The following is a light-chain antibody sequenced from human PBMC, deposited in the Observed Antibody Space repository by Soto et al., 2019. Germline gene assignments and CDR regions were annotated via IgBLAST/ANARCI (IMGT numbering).Light chain of an antibody. J-gene: IGKJ5*01. CDR3: QQYGSSIT. CDR2: DAS. CDR1: QSISSH. V-gene: IGKV3-15*01. Sequence: EILMTQSPGTLSVSPGERAALSCRASQSISSHLVWYQQKPGQAPRLLIYDASTRATGIPARLSGSGSGTDFTLTIRSLEPEDFAVYYCQQYGSSITFGQGTRLEIK.